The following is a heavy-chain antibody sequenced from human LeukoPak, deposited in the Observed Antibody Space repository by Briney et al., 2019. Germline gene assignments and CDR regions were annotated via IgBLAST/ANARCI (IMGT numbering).Heavy chain of an antibody. CDR1: GFTFSNAW. J-gene: IGHJ4*02. D-gene: IGHD4-23*01. V-gene: IGHV3-15*01. Sequence: GGCLRLSCAASGFTFSNAWMTWVRQAPGKGLEWVGRIKRKTDGGTTDYAAPVKGRLTISRDDSKNTLYLQMNNLQTEDTAVYYCTTRTDSSGILDYWGQGTLVTVSS. CDR3: TTRTDSSGILDY. CDR2: IKRKTDGGTT.